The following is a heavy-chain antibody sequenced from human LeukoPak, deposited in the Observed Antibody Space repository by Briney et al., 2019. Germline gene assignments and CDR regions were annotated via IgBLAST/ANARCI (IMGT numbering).Heavy chain of an antibody. D-gene: IGHD5-12*01. Sequence: GGSLRLSCAASGFTFSSYSMNWVRQAPGKGLEWVSSISSSSSYIYYADSVKGRFTISRDNAKNSLYLQMNSLRAEDTALYYCARDLRNSGYDGGDDYWGQGTLVTVSS. CDR1: GFTFSSYS. CDR3: ARDLRNSGYDGGDDY. V-gene: IGHV3-21*04. J-gene: IGHJ4*02. CDR2: ISSSSSYI.